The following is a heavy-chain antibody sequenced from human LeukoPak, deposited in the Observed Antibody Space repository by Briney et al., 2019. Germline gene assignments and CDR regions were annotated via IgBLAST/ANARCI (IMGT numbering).Heavy chain of an antibody. CDR2: ISAYNGNT. CDR1: GYTFTSYG. V-gene: IGHV1-18*01. Sequence: ASVKVSCKASGYTFTSYGISWVRQAPGQGLEWMGWISAYNGNTNYAQKFQGRVTITTDESTSTAYMELSSLRSEDTAVYYCAREDIAAAGSYNWFDPWGQGTLVTVSS. CDR3: AREDIAAAGSYNWFDP. D-gene: IGHD6-13*01. J-gene: IGHJ5*02.